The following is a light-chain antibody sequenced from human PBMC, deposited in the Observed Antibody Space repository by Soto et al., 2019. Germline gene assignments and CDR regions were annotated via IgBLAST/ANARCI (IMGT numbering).Light chain of an antibody. Sequence: QSALTQPASVSGSPGQSITISCTGTSSDVGGHKFVSWYQQHPGKAPKLMIYEVSNRPSGISNRFSGSKSDNTASLTISGLQAEDEADYYCNSYTSRTTVVFGGGTKLTVL. CDR3: NSYTSRTTVV. J-gene: IGLJ2*01. CDR1: SSDVGGHKF. CDR2: EVS. V-gene: IGLV2-14*01.